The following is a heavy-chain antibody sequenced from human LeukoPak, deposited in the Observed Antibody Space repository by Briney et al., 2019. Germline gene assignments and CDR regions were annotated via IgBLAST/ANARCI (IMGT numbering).Heavy chain of an antibody. CDR1: GGSISSYY. CDR3: ARYISRDYGVGAFDI. CDR2: IYYSGST. V-gene: IGHV4-59*01. D-gene: IGHD4-17*01. J-gene: IGHJ3*02. Sequence: SETLSLTCTVSGGSISSYYWSWIRQPPGKGLEWIGYIYYSGSTNYNPSLKSRITISVDTSKNQFSLKLSSVTAADTAVYYCARYISRDYGVGAFDIWGQGTMVTVSS.